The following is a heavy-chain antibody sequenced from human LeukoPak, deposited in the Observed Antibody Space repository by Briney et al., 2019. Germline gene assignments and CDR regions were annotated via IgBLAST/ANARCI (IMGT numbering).Heavy chain of an antibody. D-gene: IGHD3-22*01. J-gene: IGHJ4*02. CDR3: TKTRGDDSSGYYLFDY. CDR2: IRTKTHKYAT. V-gene: IGHV3-73*01. Sequence: GGSLRLSCAGSGFTFSGSAMHWVRLTSGKGLEWLGYIRTKTHKYATLYAASVKGRFTISRDDSKNTAYLQMNSLKTEDTAVYYCTKTRGDDSSGYYLFDYWGQGTLVTVSS. CDR1: GFTFSGSA.